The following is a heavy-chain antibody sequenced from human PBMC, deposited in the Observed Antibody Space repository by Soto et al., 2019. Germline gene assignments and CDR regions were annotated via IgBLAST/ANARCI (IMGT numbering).Heavy chain of an antibody. CDR3: ARDSKASYYDSSGYSDY. D-gene: IGHD3-22*01. V-gene: IGHV1-46*01. J-gene: IGHJ4*02. CDR2: INPSGGST. Sequence: ASVKVSCKASGYTFTSYYMHWVRQAPGQGLEWMGIINPSGGSTSYAQKFQGRVTMTRDTSTSTAYMELSSLRSEDTAVYYCARDSKASYYDSSGYSDYWGQGTLVTVSS. CDR1: GYTFTSYY.